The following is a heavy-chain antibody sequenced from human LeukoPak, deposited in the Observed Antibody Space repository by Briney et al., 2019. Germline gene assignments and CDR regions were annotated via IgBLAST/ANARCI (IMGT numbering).Heavy chain of an antibody. D-gene: IGHD3-22*01. CDR3: ARDQGSDDSSDYWPLDY. CDR1: VYTFTAYY. J-gene: IGHJ4*02. CDR2: INPSNRGT. V-gene: IGHV1-2*02. Sequence: ASVKVSCKASVYTFTAYYIHWVRQAPGQGLEWMGWINPSNRGTNYAQKFQGRVTMTRDTSISTAYMELSGLRSDDTAAYYCARDQGSDDSSDYWPLDYWGQGTQVTVSS.